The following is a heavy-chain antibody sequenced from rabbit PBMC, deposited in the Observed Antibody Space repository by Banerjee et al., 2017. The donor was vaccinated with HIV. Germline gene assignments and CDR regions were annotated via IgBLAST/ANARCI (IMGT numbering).Heavy chain of an antibody. CDR2: INTGSDSA. CDR1: GFSFSSGYD. CDR3: ARGRTRMNL. J-gene: IGHJ3*01. V-gene: IGHV1S45*01. Sequence: QEQLVESGGDLVQPEGSLTLTCTVSGFSFSSGYDMCWVRQAPGKGLEWIGCINTGSDSAWYASWAKGRFTIAKVSSTTVTLQMTSLTAADTATYFCARGRTRMNLWGPGTLVTVS.